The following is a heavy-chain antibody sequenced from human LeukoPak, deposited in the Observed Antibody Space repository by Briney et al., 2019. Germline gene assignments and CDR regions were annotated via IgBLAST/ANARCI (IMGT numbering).Heavy chain of an antibody. CDR1: GYTFTSYY. V-gene: IGHV1-46*01. Sequence: ASVKVSCKASGYTFTSYYMYLVRQAPGQGLEWMGIISPSVGSTSYAQKFQGPVPMTRDTSTSTVYKELCSLRSEDTAAYYWARRTDGYSYFDYWGQGTLVTVSS. J-gene: IGHJ4*02. CDR3: ARRTDGYSYFDY. D-gene: IGHD5-12*01. CDR2: ISPSVGST.